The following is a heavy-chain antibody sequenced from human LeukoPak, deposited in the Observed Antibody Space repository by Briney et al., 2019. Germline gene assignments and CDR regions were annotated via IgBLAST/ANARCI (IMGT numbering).Heavy chain of an antibody. V-gene: IGHV4-59*01. CDR3: ARDRATAGGFDY. D-gene: IGHD2-15*01. J-gene: IGHJ4*02. Sequence: PSETLSLTCSVSGGSISPYYWSWIRQPPGKGLEWIGYIYYSGTTNYNPSLQSRVTISVATSKNQFSLKLSSVTAADTALYYCARDRATAGGFDYWGQGTLVTVSS. CDR1: GGSISPYY. CDR2: IYYSGTT.